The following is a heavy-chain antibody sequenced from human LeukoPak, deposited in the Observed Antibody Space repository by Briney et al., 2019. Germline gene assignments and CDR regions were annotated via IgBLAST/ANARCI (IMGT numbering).Heavy chain of an antibody. J-gene: IGHJ4*02. D-gene: IGHD3-22*01. CDR2: IWYDGSNK. V-gene: IGHV3-33*06. Sequence: GGSLRLSCAASGFTFSSYGMHWVRQAPGKGLEWVAVIWYDGSNKYYADSVKGRFTISRDNSKNTPYLQMNSLRAEDTAVYYCAKDGGLHYYDSSGYYDFWGQGTLVTVSS. CDR1: GFTFSSYG. CDR3: AKDGGLHYYDSSGYYDF.